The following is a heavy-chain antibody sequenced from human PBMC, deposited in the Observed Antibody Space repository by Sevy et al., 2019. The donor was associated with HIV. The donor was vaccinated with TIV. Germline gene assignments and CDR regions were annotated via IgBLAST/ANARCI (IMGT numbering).Heavy chain of an antibody. D-gene: IGHD3-3*01. J-gene: IGHJ4*02. CDR2: ISGSGGST. CDR3: ANDYDFWSGYFFG. Sequence: GGSLRLSCAASGFTFSSYAMIWVRQAPGKGLEWVSAISGSGGSTYYADSVKGRFTISRDNSKNTLYLQMNSLRAEDTAVYYCANDYDFWSGYFFGWGQGTLVTVSS. V-gene: IGHV3-23*01. CDR1: GFTFSSYA.